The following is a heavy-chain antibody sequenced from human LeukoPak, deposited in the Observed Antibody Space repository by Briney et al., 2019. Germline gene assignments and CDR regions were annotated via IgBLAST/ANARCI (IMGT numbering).Heavy chain of an antibody. CDR1: GFTFSHYW. J-gene: IGHJ5*02. CDR3: AKGSGPNHFNWFDP. Sequence: GGSLRLSCAASGFTFSHYWMHWVRQAPGKGLEWVSGISSSGDSTYYADSVKGRFTISRDNSKNTLYLQMDSLRVEDTALYYCAKGSGPNHFNWFDPWGQGTLVTVSS. CDR2: ISSSGDST. D-gene: IGHD6-19*01. V-gene: IGHV3-23*01.